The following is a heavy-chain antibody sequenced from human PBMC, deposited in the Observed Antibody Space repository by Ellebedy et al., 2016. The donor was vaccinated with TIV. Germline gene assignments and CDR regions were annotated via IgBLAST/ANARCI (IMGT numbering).Heavy chain of an antibody. J-gene: IGHJ3*02. D-gene: IGHD1-7*01. V-gene: IGHV3-53*01. CDR3: ARVLRELSDAFDI. CDR1: GFTVSSNY. Sequence: GESLKISXAASGFTVSSNYMSWVRQAPGKGLEWVSVIYSGGSTYYADSVKGRFTISRDNSKNTLYLQMNSLRAEDTAVYYCARVLRELSDAFDIWGQGTMVTVSS. CDR2: IYSGGST.